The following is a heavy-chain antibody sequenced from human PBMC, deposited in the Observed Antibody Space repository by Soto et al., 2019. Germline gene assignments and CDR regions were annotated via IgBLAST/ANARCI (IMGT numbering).Heavy chain of an antibody. CDR3: ARKTDSIPSGGDV. J-gene: IGHJ6*04. D-gene: IGHD3-10*01. V-gene: IGHV3-53*04. CDR2: IYSGGDT. CDR1: GFAVRHNY. Sequence: GGSRRLSCTASGFAVRHNYMTWVRQAPGKGLEWVSLIYSGGDTAYADSVKGRSTISRHTSQNTLYLQMNSLRAEDTAVYYCARKTDSIPSGGDVWGKGTAVTVSS.